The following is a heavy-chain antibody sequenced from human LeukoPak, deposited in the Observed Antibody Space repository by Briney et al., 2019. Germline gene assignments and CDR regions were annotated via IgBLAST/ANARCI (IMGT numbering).Heavy chain of an antibody. Sequence: GGSLRLSCAASGFTFSSYAMNWVRQAPGKGLQWVSSVSSSGGNTYYADSVRGRFTISRDNSKNTLYLQMNSLRAEVTAVYYCARGLASIDYWGQGTLVTVSS. CDR2: VSSSGGNT. D-gene: IGHD6-25*01. J-gene: IGHJ4*02. V-gene: IGHV3-23*01. CDR3: ARGLASIDY. CDR1: GFTFSSYA.